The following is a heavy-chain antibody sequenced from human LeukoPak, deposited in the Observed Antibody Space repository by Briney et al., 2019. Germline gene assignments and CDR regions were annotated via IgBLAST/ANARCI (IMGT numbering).Heavy chain of an antibody. J-gene: IGHJ4*02. CDR3: AKVLSKIYIYGPFDY. D-gene: IGHD5-18*01. CDR2: FTAGGNST. CDR1: GFTFRDYA. V-gene: IGHV3-23*01. Sequence: PGGSLRLFCAASGFTFRDYAMTWVRQAPGKGPEWVSTFTAGGNSTYYADSVKGRFIITRDNSKNTLYLQMNSLRAEDTAVYYCAKVLSKIYIYGPFDYWGQGSLVTVSS.